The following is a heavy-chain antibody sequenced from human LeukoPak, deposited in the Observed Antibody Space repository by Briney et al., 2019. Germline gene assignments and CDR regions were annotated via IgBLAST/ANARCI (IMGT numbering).Heavy chain of an antibody. CDR1: GFTFSSYS. D-gene: IGHD3-9*01. J-gene: IGHJ6*03. CDR3: ATSQYELLVYYYMDV. V-gene: IGHV3-21*01. CDR2: ISSSSSYI. Sequence: PGGSLRLSCAASGFTFSSYSMNWVRQAPGKGLEWVSSISSSSSYIYHADSVKGRFTISRDNAKNSLYLQMNSLRAEDTAVYYCATSQYELLVYYYMDVWGKGTTVTVSS.